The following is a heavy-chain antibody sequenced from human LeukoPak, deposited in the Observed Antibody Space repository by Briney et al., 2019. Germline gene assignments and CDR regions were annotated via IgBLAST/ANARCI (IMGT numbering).Heavy chain of an antibody. J-gene: IGHJ6*02. CDR1: GFTFSSDS. D-gene: IGHD6-13*01. Sequence: PGGSLRLSCAASGFTFSSDSMNWVRQAPGKGLEWVSHISSTSSTIYYADSVKGRSTISRDNPKNSLYLQMNSLRAEDASVYYCARGSTHSGYYGLEVWGQGTSVTVSS. CDR2: ISSTSSTI. V-gene: IGHV3-48*01. CDR3: ARGSTHSGYYGLEV.